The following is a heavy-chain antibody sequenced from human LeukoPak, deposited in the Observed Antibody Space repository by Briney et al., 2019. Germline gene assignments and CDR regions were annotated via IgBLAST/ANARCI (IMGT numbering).Heavy chain of an antibody. CDR1: GFTFLSYW. CDR3: ARRRDSGSLQHFDY. Sequence: GGSLRLSCAASGFTFLSYWMSWVRQAPGKGLEWVANIKQDGSEKYYVDSVKGRFTISRDNAKNSLYLQMNSLRAEDTAVYYCARRRDSGSLQHFDYWGQGTLVTVSS. CDR2: IKQDGSEK. J-gene: IGHJ4*02. V-gene: IGHV3-7*03. D-gene: IGHD1-26*01.